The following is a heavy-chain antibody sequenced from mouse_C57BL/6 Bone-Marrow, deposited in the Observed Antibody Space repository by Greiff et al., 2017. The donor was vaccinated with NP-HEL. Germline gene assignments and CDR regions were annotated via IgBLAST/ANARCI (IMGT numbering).Heavy chain of an antibody. Sequence: DVQLVESGAELVRPGASVKLSCTASGFNIKDDYMHWVKQRPEQGLEWIGWIDPENGDTEYASKFQGKATITADTSSNTAYLQLSSLTSEDTAVYYCTTWAVGYYFDYWGQGTTLTVSS. V-gene: IGHV14-4*01. D-gene: IGHD1-1*01. J-gene: IGHJ2*01. CDR3: TTWAVGYYFDY. CDR2: IDPENGDT. CDR1: GFNIKDDY.